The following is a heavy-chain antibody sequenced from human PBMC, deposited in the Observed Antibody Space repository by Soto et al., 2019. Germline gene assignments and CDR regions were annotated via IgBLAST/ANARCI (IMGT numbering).Heavy chain of an antibody. J-gene: IGHJ6*02. CDR2: IWYDGSNK. V-gene: IGHV3-33*01. D-gene: IGHD3-10*01. CDR3: AVIWFGDNNPSYYYYGMDV. CDR1: GFTFSSYG. Sequence: GGSLRLSCAASGFTFSSYGMHWVRQAPGKGLEWVAVIWYDGSNKYYADSVKGRFTISRDNSKNTLYLQMNSLRAEDTAVYYCAVIWFGDNNPSYYYYGMDVWGQGTTVTVSS.